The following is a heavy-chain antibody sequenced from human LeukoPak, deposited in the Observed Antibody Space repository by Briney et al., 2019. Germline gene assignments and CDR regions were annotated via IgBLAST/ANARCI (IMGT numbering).Heavy chain of an antibody. CDR3: ARSLLGDPLDY. CDR1: GFTVSRNY. J-gene: IGHJ4*02. Sequence: GGSLRLSCAASGFTVSRNYMSWVRQAPGKGLEWVSVIYSGGSTYYADSVKGRFTISRDNSKSTLYLQMNSLRAEDTAVYYCARSLLGDPLDYWGQGTLVTVSS. V-gene: IGHV3-53*01. CDR2: IYSGGST. D-gene: IGHD2-21*02.